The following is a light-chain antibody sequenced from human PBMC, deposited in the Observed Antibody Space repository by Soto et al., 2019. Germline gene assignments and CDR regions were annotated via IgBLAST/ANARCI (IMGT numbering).Light chain of an antibody. J-gene: IGKJ3*01. CDR2: GAS. CDR3: QQYGGSPPFT. Sequence: EIVLTQSPGTLSLSPGERATLSCRASQSVSNSYLAWYQQKLGQAPRLLIYGASSRATGIPDRFSGSGSGTDFTLTISRLEPEDFAVYYCQQYGGSPPFTFGPGTKVDIK. V-gene: IGKV3-20*01. CDR1: QSVSNSY.